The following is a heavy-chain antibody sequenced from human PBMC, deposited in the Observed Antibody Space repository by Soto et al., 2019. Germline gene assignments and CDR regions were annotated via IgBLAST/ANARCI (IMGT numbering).Heavy chain of an antibody. CDR1: XXXXXVYX. V-gene: IGHV3-7*01. J-gene: IGHJ4*01. CDR3: ARDSGYGSGTSVNHYLDY. D-gene: IGHD3-10*01. CDR2: IKWDASEK. Sequence: EVQLEESGGGLVQPGGSXXXSXXXXXXXXXVYXMXXXXXAPXXXLEWLGTIKWDASEKKYVDSVKGRFTISRDNAKNSLYLQMDSLRAEDTAVYYCARDSGYGSGTSVNHYLDYWGHGTLVTVSS.